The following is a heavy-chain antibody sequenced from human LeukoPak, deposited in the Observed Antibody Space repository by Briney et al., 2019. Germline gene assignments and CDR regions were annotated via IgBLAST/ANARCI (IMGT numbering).Heavy chain of an antibody. CDR3: ARDQNEYYYDSSGYSL. Sequence: SETLSLTCTVSGGSVSSGSYYWSWVRQPPGKGLEWIGYIYYSGSTNYNPSLKSRVTISVDTSKNQFSLKLSSVTAADTAVYYCARDQNEYYYDSSGYSLRGQGTLVTISS. J-gene: IGHJ4*02. CDR2: IYYSGST. CDR1: GGSVSSGSYY. D-gene: IGHD3-22*01. V-gene: IGHV4-61*01.